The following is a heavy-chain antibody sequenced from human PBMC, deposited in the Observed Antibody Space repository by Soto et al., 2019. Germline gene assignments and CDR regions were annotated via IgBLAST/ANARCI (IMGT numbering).Heavy chain of an antibody. CDR3: ARHWGSTATTFDY. CDR1: GGSISSSSYY. D-gene: IGHD4-17*01. V-gene: IGHV4-39*01. J-gene: IGHJ4*02. Sequence: SETLSLTCTVSGGSISSSSYYWGWIRQPPGKGLEWIGSIYYSGSTYYHPSLKSRVTISVDKSKNQFSLKLSSVTAADTAVYYCARHWGSTATTFDYWGQGTLVTVSS. CDR2: IYYSGST.